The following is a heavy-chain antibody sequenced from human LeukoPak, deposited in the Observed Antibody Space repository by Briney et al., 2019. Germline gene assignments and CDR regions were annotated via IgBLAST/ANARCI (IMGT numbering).Heavy chain of an antibody. CDR1: GGSFTAFF. Sequence: PSETLSLTCAVYGGSFTAFFWSWIRQSPEKGLEWTGEISHNGSTSYSPSFKSRVTITVDASTNQFSLHVKSVSAADTAVYYCARRRLRYHPGFDPWGQGTLVTVSS. J-gene: IGHJ5*02. CDR2: ISHNGST. D-gene: IGHD3-9*01. CDR3: ARRRLRYHPGFDP. V-gene: IGHV4-34*01.